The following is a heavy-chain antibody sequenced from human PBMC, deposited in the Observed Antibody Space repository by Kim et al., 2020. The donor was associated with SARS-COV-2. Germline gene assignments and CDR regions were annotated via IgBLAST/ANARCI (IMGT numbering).Heavy chain of an antibody. Sequence: GGSLRLSCAASGFTFSSYGMHWVRQAQGKGLEWVAVISYDGSNKNYADSVKGRFTISRDNSKNTQYLQMNSLRAEDTAVDYCAKGGQEWEIPLDYWGQG. V-gene: IGHV3-30*18. CDR3: AKGGQEWEIPLDY. J-gene: IGHJ4*02. CDR1: GFTFSSYG. D-gene: IGHD1-26*01. CDR2: ISYDGSNK.